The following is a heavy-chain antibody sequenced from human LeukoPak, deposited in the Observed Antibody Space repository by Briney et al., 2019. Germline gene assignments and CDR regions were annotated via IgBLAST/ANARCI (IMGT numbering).Heavy chain of an antibody. V-gene: IGHV1-69*13. D-gene: IGHD3-10*02. J-gene: IGHJ6*03. CDR2: IIPIFGTA. CDR1: GGTFSSYA. Sequence: SVKVSCKASGGTFSSYAISWVRQAPGPGLEWMGGIIPIFGTANYAQKFQGRVTITADESTSTAYMELSSLRSEDTAVYYCASSSHALFRYSYYYYMDVWGKGTTVTVSS. CDR3: ASSSHALFRYSYYYYMDV.